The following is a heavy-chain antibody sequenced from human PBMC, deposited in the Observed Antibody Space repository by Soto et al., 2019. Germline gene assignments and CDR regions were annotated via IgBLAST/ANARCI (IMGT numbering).Heavy chain of an antibody. CDR3: AKGTYSGTYPTGFDC. CDR1: GFTFSSYG. J-gene: IGHJ4*02. Sequence: GGSLRLSCAGSGFTFSSYGIHWVRQAPGKGLEWVALISYDGGNEKYTESVKDRFTISRDDSHNVAYLQMSSLRTEDTAMYYCAKGTYSGTYPTGFDCWGQGSLVTVSS. V-gene: IGHV3-30*18. D-gene: IGHD1-26*01. CDR2: ISYDGGNE.